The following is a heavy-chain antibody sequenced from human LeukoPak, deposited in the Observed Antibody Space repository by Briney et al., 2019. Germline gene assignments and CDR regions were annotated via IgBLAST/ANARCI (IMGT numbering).Heavy chain of an antibody. CDR3: ARGNKGPWFGEFLDY. CDR1: GFTFSSYW. D-gene: IGHD3-10*01. V-gene: IGHV3-33*08. CDR2: IWYDGSNK. J-gene: IGHJ4*02. Sequence: GGSLRLSCAASGFTFSSYWMSWVRQAPGKGLEWVAVIWYDGSNKYYADSMKGRFTISRDNSKNTLYLQMNSLRAEDTAVYYCARGNKGPWFGEFLDYWGQGTLVTVSS.